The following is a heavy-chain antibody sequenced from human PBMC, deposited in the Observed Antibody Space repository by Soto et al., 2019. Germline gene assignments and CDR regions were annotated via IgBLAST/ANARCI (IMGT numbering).Heavy chain of an antibody. D-gene: IGHD6-6*01. CDR3: ARSRGLIVSRPTPPWIDP. V-gene: IGHV4-30-2*01. J-gene: IGHJ5*02. CDR2: IYHSGNT. Sequence: SETLSLTCAVSGGSITTGGYSWSWIRQPPGKGLEWIGYIYHSGNTYYNPSLKSRVTISVDRSKNQFSLNLTSVTAADTAVYYCARSRGLIVSRPTPPWIDPWGQGTLVTVSS. CDR1: GGSITTGGYS.